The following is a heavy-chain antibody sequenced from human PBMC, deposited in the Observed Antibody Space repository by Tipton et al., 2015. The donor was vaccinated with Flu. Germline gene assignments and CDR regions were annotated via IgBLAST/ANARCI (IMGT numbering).Heavy chain of an antibody. J-gene: IGHJ6*02. D-gene: IGHD6-19*01. CDR3: ARELAVAGTYYYYYGMDV. CDR1: GGSISSYY. CDR2: IYYSGST. V-gene: IGHV4-59*01. Sequence: TLSLTCTVSGGSISSYYWSWIRQPPGKGLEWIGYIYYSGSTNYNPSLKSRVTISVDTSKNQFSLKLSSVTAADTAVYYCARELAVAGTYYYYYGMDVWGRGTTVPVSS.